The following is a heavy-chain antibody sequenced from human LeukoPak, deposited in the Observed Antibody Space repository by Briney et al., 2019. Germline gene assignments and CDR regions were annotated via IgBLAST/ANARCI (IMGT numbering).Heavy chain of an antibody. Sequence: GRSLRLSCAASGFTFSSYGMHWVRQAPGKGLEWVAVISYDGSNRYYADSVKGRFTISRDNSKNTLYLQMNSLRAEDTAVYYCAKDGSSDASDIWGQGTMVTVSS. V-gene: IGHV3-30*18. CDR2: ISYDGSNR. J-gene: IGHJ3*02. CDR3: AKDGSSDASDI. CDR1: GFTFSSYG.